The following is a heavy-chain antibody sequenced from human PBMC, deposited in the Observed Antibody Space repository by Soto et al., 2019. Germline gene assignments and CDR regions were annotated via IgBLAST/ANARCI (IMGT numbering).Heavy chain of an antibody. CDR2: ISSSGSTI. CDR1: GFTFSSYE. J-gene: IGHJ6*02. Sequence: EVQLVESGGGLVQPGGSLRLSCAASGFTFSSYEMNWVRQAPGKGLEWVSYISSSGSTIYYADSVKGRFTISRDNAKNSLYLQMNSRRAEDTAVYYCAREEESSSDVWGQGTTVTVSS. CDR3: AREEESSSDV. V-gene: IGHV3-48*03. D-gene: IGHD6-6*01.